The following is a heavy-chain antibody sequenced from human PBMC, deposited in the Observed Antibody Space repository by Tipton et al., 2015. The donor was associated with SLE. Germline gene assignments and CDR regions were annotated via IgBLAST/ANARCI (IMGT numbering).Heavy chain of an antibody. Sequence: LSLTCTVSGGSISSYYWSWIRQPPGKGLEWVSGISWNSGSIGYADSVKGRFTISRDNAKNSLYLQMNSLRAEDTALYYCAKDIKLDSGYDCWGQGTLVTVSS. D-gene: IGHD5-12*01. CDR1: GGSISSYY. CDR2: ISWNSGSI. J-gene: IGHJ4*02. V-gene: IGHV3-9*01. CDR3: AKDIKLDSGYDC.